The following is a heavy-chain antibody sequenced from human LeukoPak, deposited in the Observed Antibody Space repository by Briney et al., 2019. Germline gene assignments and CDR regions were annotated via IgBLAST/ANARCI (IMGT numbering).Heavy chain of an antibody. CDR3: ARGYSGSSRFDY. CDR2: ISGSGGST. CDR1: GFTFSSYA. J-gene: IGHJ4*02. D-gene: IGHD1-26*01. Sequence: GSLRLSCAGSGFTFSSYAMSWVRQAPGKGLEWVSTISGSGGSTYYANSVKGRFTISRDNSRDTLYLQMNSLRVEDTAVYYCARGYSGSSRFDYWGQGTLVTVSS. V-gene: IGHV3-23*01.